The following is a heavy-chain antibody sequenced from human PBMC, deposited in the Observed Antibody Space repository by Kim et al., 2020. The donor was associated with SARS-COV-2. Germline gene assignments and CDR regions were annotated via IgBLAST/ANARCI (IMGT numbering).Heavy chain of an antibody. CDR1: GYSFNTFW. CDR3: ARQEGNYYESSDYYY. Sequence: GESLKISCKGSGYSFNTFWIVWVRQLPGKGLEWMGIIYPGDSETRYSPSFEGQVTISADKSINTAYLQWSSLKASDTAMYYCARQEGNYYESSDYYYWGQGTLVTVSS. D-gene: IGHD3-22*01. V-gene: IGHV5-51*01. J-gene: IGHJ4*02. CDR2: IYPGDSET.